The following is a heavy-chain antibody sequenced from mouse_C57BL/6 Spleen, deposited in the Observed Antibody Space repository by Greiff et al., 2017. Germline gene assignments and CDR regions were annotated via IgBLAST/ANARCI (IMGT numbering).Heavy chain of an antibody. V-gene: IGHV14-3*01. D-gene: IGHD1-3*01. CDR2: IDPANGNT. Sequence: VQLKQSVAELVRPGASVKLSCTASGFNIKNNYMHWVKQRPEQGLEWIGRIDPANGNTKYAPKFQGKATLTADKSSNTAYLQLSSLTSEDTAIYYCARMYIYLAYWGQGTLVTVSA. CDR3: ARMYIYLAY. J-gene: IGHJ3*01. CDR1: GFNIKNNY.